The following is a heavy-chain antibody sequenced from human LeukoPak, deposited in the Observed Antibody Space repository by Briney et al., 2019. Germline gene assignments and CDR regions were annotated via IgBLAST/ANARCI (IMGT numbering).Heavy chain of an antibody. CDR2: INPNSGGT. D-gene: IGHD3-22*01. Sequence: ASVTVSCKASGYTFTGYYMHWVRQAPGQGLEWMGWINPNSGGTNYAQKFQGRVTMTRDTSISTAYMELSRLRSDDTAVYYCARESPDYDSSGYRFWGQGTLVTVSS. CDR1: GYTFTGYY. J-gene: IGHJ4*02. V-gene: IGHV1-2*02. CDR3: ARESPDYDSSGYRF.